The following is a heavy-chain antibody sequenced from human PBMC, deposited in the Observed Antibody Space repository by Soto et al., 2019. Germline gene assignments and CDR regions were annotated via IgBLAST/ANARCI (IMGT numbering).Heavy chain of an antibody. Sequence: SQTLSLPCAISVDSVSSNSAAGSWIRQSPSRGLEWLGRTYYRSKWYNDYAVSVKSRITINPDTSKNQLSLQLNSVTPEDTAVYYCVRQGSYIFDYWGQGTQVTVSS. D-gene: IGHD1-26*01. CDR3: VRQGSYIFDY. CDR1: VDSVSSNSAA. CDR2: TYYRSKWYN. J-gene: IGHJ4*02. V-gene: IGHV6-1*01.